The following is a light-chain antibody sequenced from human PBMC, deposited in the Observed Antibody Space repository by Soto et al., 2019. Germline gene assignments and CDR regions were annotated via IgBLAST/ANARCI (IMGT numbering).Light chain of an antibody. CDR3: QQYNNSPEYT. Sequence: EIVLTQSPGTLSLSPGERATLSCRASQSVSSSYLAWYQQKPGQAPRLLIYGASNRATGIPDRFSGSGSGTDFTLTISRLEPEDFAVYFCQQYNNSPEYTFGQGTKLVIK. V-gene: IGKV3-20*01. CDR2: GAS. J-gene: IGKJ2*01. CDR1: QSVSSSY.